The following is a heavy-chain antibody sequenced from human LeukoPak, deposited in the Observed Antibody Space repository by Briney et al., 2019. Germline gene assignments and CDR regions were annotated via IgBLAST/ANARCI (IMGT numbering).Heavy chain of an antibody. CDR3: ARDLGYYGSGSDYRGYYYYGMDV. CDR1: GFAFSTYG. CDR2: IRLDGSNT. V-gene: IGHV3-30*02. J-gene: IGHJ6*02. D-gene: IGHD3-10*01. Sequence: PGGSLRLSCAASGFAFSTYGMHWVRQAPGKGLEWVAFIRLDGSNTKYADSVKGRFTISRDNSKNTLYLQMNSLRIEDTAVYYCARDLGYYGSGSDYRGYYYYGMDVWGQGTTVTVSS.